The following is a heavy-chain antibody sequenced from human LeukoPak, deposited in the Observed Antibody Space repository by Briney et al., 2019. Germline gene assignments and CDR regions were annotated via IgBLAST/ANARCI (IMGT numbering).Heavy chain of an antibody. CDR3: ARGATALNRFDP. J-gene: IGHJ5*02. CDR1: GGSISSSSYY. D-gene: IGHD3-16*01. V-gene: IGHV4-39*01. Sequence: SETLSLTCTVSGGSISSSSYYWGWIRQPPGKGLEYVGSLFYSGVSYYNPSLKSRVTMSVDTSRDQFSLKLSSVTAADTAVYYCARGATALNRFDPWSQGTLVTVSS. CDR2: LFYSGVS.